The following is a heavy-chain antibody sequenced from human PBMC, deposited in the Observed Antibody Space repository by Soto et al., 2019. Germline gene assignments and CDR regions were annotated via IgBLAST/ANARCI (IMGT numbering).Heavy chain of an antibody. D-gene: IGHD2-2*01. CDR3: ARAGGPDVVVPAAYYGMDV. Sequence: TLLILCLPCNVAWGTSINLGCWGRFRQHPGKGLEWIGEINHSGSTNYNPSLKSRVTISVDTSKNQFSLKLSSVTAADTAVYYCARAGGPDVVVPAAYYGMDVWGQGATVTVSS. CDR2: INHSGST. CDR1: WGTSINLGC. J-gene: IGHJ6*02. V-gene: IGHV4-34*01.